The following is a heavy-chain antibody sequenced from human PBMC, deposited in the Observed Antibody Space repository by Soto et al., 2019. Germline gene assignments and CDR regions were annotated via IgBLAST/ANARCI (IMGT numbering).Heavy chain of an antibody. CDR1: GFTFSDFY. CDR3: ARDEYISAY. Sequence: QVQLVESGGGLVKPGGSLRLSCAASGFTFSDFYMTWNRQAPGKGLEWIAYIGSGGSPIYYADSVKGRFTISWDNSKKSLYLQMNSLRADDTAMYFCARDEYISAYWGQGTLVTVSS. V-gene: IGHV3-11*01. J-gene: IGHJ4*02. CDR2: IGSGGSPI. D-gene: IGHD6-19*01.